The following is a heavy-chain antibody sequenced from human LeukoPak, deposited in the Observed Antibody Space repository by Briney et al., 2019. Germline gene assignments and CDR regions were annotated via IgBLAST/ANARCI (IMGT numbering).Heavy chain of an antibody. Sequence: PGGSLRLSCAASGFTFSSYSMNWVRQAPGKGLEWVSSISGSSYYIYYADSVKGRFTISRDNAKNTLYLQMNSLRVEDTAVYYCARVLVGAWYFDLWGRGTLVTVSS. J-gene: IGHJ2*01. CDR1: GFTFSSYS. D-gene: IGHD2-15*01. CDR3: ARVLVGAWYFDL. CDR2: ISGSSYYI. V-gene: IGHV3-21*01.